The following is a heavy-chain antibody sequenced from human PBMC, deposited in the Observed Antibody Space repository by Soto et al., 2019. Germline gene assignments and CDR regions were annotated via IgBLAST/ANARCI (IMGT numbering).Heavy chain of an antibody. CDR3: AIRIVATIGDDY. D-gene: IGHD5-12*01. Sequence: QVQLQQWGAGLLKPSETLSLTCAVYGGSFSGYYWSWIRQPPGKGLEWIGEINHSGSTNYNPSLKSHVTISVDTSKNQFSLKLSSVTAEDTAVYYCAIRIVATIGDDYWGQGTLVTVSS. V-gene: IGHV4-34*01. CDR1: GGSFSGYY. J-gene: IGHJ4*02. CDR2: INHSGST.